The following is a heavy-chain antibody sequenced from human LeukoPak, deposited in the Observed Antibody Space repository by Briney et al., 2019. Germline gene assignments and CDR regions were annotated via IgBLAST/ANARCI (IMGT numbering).Heavy chain of an antibody. J-gene: IGHJ4*02. Sequence: GGSLRLSCAASGFTFSNYDVHWVRQAPGKGLEWVAVIWYDGSNKYYADSVKGRFTISRDISKNTLYLQMNSLSAEDTAVYYCARHGYNYGFDYWGQGTLVTVSS. CDR3: ARHGYNYGFDY. V-gene: IGHV3-33*01. CDR1: GFTFSNYD. CDR2: IWYDGSNK. D-gene: IGHD5-24*01.